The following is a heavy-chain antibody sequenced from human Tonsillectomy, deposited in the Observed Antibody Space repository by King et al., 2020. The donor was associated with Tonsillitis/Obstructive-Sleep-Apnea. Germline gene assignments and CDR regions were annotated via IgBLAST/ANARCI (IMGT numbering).Heavy chain of an antibody. D-gene: IGHD3-10*01. CDR2: ISWNSGSI. V-gene: IGHV3-9*01. Sequence: VQLVESGGGLVQPGRSLRLSCAASGFTFDDYAMHWVRQDPGKGLEWVSGISWNSGSIGYADSVKGRFTISRDNAKNSLFLQMDSLRAEDTALYYCANDTMGRAARSPSFDYWGQGPLVTVSS. CDR3: ANDTMGRAARSPSFDY. J-gene: IGHJ4*02. CDR1: GFTFDDYA.